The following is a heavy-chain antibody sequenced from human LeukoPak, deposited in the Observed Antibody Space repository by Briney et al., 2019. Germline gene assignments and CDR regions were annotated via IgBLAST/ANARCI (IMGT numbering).Heavy chain of an antibody. CDR2: IIPIFGTA. J-gene: IGHJ5*02. D-gene: IGHD2-15*01. Sequence: GASVKVSCKASGGTFSSYAISWVRQAPGQGLEWMGGIIPIFGTANYAQKFQGRVTITTDESTSTAYMELSSLRSEDTAVYYCAREGYCSGGSCYPGYNWFDPWSQGTLVTVSS. V-gene: IGHV1-69*05. CDR1: GGTFSSYA. CDR3: AREGYCSGGSCYPGYNWFDP.